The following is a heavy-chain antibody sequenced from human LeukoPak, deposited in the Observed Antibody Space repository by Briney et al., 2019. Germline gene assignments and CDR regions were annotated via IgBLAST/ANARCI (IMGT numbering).Heavy chain of an antibody. CDR2: ISSSSTYI. V-gene: IGHV3-21*01. CDR1: GFTFSSYI. Sequence: GGSLRLSCAASGFTFSSYIMNWVRQAPGKGLEWVSSISSSSTYIYYADSVKGRFTISRDNAKNSLHLQMNSLRAEDTAVYYCARNRYGSSLDAFDIWGQGTVVTVSS. D-gene: IGHD6-13*01. CDR3: ARNRYGSSLDAFDI. J-gene: IGHJ3*02.